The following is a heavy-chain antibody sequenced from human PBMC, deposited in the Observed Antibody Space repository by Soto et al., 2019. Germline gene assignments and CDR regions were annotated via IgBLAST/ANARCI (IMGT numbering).Heavy chain of an antibody. CDR1: GFTFSSYG. CDR2: IWDDGSNK. CDR3: GRRYGWGSSLDY. D-gene: IGHD3-10*01. J-gene: IGHJ4*02. Sequence: QVQLVESGGGVVQPGRSLRLSCAASGFTFSSYGMHWVRQAPGKGLEWVAVIWDDGSNKYYADSVKGRFTISRDNSKNTLYLQMDSLRAEDTAVYYCGRRYGWGSSLDYWGQGTLVTVSS. V-gene: IGHV3-33*01.